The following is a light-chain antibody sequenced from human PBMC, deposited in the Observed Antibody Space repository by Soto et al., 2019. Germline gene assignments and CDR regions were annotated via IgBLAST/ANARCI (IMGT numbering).Light chain of an antibody. CDR3: AARDDSLSGHWV. CDR1: SSKTGSEY. CDR2: RNN. Sequence: QSALTQPPSASGTPGQGVTIFCLGSSSKTGSEYVVWYQHLPGTAPKLLIYRNNQRPSGVPDRFAGSKSGTSASLAISGLRSEDEADYYCAARDDSLSGHWVFGGGTKLTVL. J-gene: IGLJ3*02. V-gene: IGLV1-47*01.